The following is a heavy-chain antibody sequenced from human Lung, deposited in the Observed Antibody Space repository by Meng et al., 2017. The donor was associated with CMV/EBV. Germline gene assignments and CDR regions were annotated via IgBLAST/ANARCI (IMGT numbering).Heavy chain of an antibody. Sequence: GGSLRLSCAASGFTFSSYAMHWVRQAPGKGLEWVAVISYDGSNKYYADSVKGRFTISRDNSKNTLYLQMNSLRAEDTAVYYCARARLRDGSHYYFDYWGQGTXVTVYS. CDR3: ARARLRDGSHYYFDY. CDR2: ISYDGSNK. CDR1: GFTFSSYA. D-gene: IGHD5-24*01. J-gene: IGHJ4*02. V-gene: IGHV3-30*04.